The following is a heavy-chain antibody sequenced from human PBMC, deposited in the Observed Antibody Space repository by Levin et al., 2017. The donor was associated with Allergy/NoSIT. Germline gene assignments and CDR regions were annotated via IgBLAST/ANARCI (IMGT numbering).Heavy chain of an antibody. D-gene: IGHD3-16*01. CDR3: TRVRGPGWGGDSYNYHFYMDV. Sequence: AGGSLRLSCVASGFTFSSYEMTWVRQVPGRGLEWVSHITSSGYTTYYADSVKGRFTVSRDNAQNSLFLQMISLRAGDTAVYYCTRVRGPGWGGDSYNYHFYMDVWGKGTTVTVS. CDR2: ITSSGYTT. V-gene: IGHV3-48*03. J-gene: IGHJ6*03. CDR1: GFTFSSYE.